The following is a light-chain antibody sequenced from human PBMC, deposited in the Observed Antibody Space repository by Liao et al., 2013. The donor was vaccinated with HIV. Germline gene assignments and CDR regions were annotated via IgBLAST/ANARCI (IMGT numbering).Light chain of an antibody. V-gene: IGLV3-21*04. CDR1: NIGHRS. CDR2: YNT. J-gene: IGLJ3*02. CDR3: QVWDSSSDHWV. Sequence: SFVLTQPPSVSVAPGKTARITCEEDNIGHRSVHWFQQKPGQAPMVVLYYNTDRPSGIPERFSGSNSGDTATLTISGVEVGDEADYHCQVWDSSSDHWVFGGGTKLTVL.